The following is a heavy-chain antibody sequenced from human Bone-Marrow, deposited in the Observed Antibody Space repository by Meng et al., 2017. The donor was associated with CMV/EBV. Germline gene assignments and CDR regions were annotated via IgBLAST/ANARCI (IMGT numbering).Heavy chain of an antibody. CDR3: ARGAYYDFWSGYYYTPTDY. V-gene: IGHV3-64*02. CDR1: GFTFSSYA. CDR2: ISSNGGST. D-gene: IGHD3-3*01. J-gene: IGHJ4*02. Sequence: GGSLRLSCAASGFTFSSYAMHWVRQAPGKGLEYVSAISSNGGSTYYADSVKGRFTISRDNSKNTLYLQMGSLRAEDMAVYYCARGAYYDFWSGYYYTPTDYWGQGTLVTVSS.